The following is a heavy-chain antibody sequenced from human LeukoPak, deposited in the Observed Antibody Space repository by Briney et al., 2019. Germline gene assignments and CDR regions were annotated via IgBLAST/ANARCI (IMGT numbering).Heavy chain of an antibody. CDR2: ISAYNGNT. Sequence: GASVKVSCKASGYTFTSYGISWVRQAPGRGLEWMGWISAYNGNTNYAQKLQGRVTMTTDTSTSTAYMELRSLRSDDTAVYYCARDTKYDFWSGYPRGDYFDYWGQGTLVTVSS. J-gene: IGHJ4*02. D-gene: IGHD3-3*01. CDR3: ARDTKYDFWSGYPRGDYFDY. V-gene: IGHV1-18*01. CDR1: GYTFTSYG.